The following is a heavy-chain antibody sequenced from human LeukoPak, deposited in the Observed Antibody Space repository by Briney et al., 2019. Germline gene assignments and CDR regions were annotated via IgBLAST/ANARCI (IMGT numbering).Heavy chain of an antibody. Sequence: SETLSLTCTVSGGSISSSSYYWGWIRQPPGKGLEWIGSIYYSGSTYYNPSLKSRVTISLDTSRNQFSLKLSSVTAADTAVYYCARQRCLGSSCHFDYWGQGTLVTVSS. CDR1: GGSISSSSYY. D-gene: IGHD6-13*01. V-gene: IGHV4-39*01. CDR2: IYYSGST. CDR3: ARQRCLGSSCHFDY. J-gene: IGHJ4*02.